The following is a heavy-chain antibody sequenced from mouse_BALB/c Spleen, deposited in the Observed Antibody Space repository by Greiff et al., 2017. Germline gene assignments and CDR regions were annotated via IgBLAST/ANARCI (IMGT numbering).Heavy chain of an antibody. CDR2: INPYNDGT. D-gene: IGHD2-1*01. CDR3: ARSRGNYEGHYAMDY. Sequence: VQLKESGAELVKPGASVKMSCKASGYTFTSYWMHWVQQKPGQGLEWIGYINPYNDGTKYNEKFKGKATLASDKSSSTAYMELSSLTSEDSAVYYCARSRGNYEGHYAMDYWGQGTSVTVSS. V-gene: IGHV1-14*01. J-gene: IGHJ4*01. CDR1: GYTFTSYW.